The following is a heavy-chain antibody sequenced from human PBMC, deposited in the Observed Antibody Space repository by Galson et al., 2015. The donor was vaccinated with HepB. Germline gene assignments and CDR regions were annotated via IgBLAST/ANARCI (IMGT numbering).Heavy chain of an antibody. Sequence: SLRLSCAASGFTFSTYNMHWVRQAPGKGLEWVSFISSDGSNKYYADSVKGRFTISRDNAKNTLYLQVNSLRADDTAVYYCAKKIWGPTQVGRSFDHWGQGTLVTVSS. J-gene: IGHJ4*02. CDR3: AKKIWGPTQVGRSFDH. D-gene: IGHD3-16*01. CDR1: GFTFSTYN. V-gene: IGHV3-21*05. CDR2: ISSDGSNK.